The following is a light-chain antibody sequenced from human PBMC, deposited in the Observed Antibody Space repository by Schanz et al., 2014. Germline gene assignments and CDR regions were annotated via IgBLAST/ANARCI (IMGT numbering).Light chain of an antibody. Sequence: QSALTQPPSASGSPGQSVTISCTGTSGDVGRYNYVSWYQQHPGKAPKLIIYEVSKRPSGVPDRFSGSKSGNTASLTVSGLQAEDEADYYCSSYAGSNNWVFGGGTKLTVL. V-gene: IGLV2-8*01. J-gene: IGLJ3*02. CDR3: SSYAGSNNWV. CDR2: EVS. CDR1: SGDVGRYNY.